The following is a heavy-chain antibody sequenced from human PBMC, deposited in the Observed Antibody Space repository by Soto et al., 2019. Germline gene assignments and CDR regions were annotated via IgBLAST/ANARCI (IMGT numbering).Heavy chain of an antibody. CDR3: ARALKQGILTGYYPPWFDP. J-gene: IGHJ5*02. CDR1: GFTFSDYY. CDR2: ISSSGSTI. D-gene: IGHD3-9*01. Sequence: PGGSLRLSCAASGFTFSDYYMSWIRQAPGKGLEWVSYISSSGSTIYYADSVKGRFTISRDNAKNSLYLQMNSLRAEDTAVYYCARALKQGILTGYYPPWFDPWGQGTLVTVSS. V-gene: IGHV3-11*01.